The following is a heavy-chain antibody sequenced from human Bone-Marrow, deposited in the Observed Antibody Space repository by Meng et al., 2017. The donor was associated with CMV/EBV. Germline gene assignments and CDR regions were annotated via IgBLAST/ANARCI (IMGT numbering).Heavy chain of an antibody. CDR3: ARSTAVVSFDY. Sequence: GESLKISCAASGFTFSSYGMHWVRQAPGKGLEWVAVIWYDGSNKYYADSVKGRFTISRDNSKNTLYLQMNSLRAEDTAVYYCARSTAVVSFDYWGQGTLVTVSS. V-gene: IGHV3-33*01. J-gene: IGHJ4*02. D-gene: IGHD5-18*01. CDR1: GFTFSSYG. CDR2: IWYDGSNK.